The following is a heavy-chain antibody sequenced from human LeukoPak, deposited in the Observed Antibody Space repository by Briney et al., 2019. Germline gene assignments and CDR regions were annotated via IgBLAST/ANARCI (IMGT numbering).Heavy chain of an antibody. D-gene: IGHD6-13*01. Sequence: GGSLRLSCAASGFTFSSYNMSWVRQAPGKGLEWVSSISSSSSYIYYADSVEGRFTISRDNAKNTLYLQMNSLRAEDTAVYYCASITHPIAAAGVDYWGQGTLVTVSS. J-gene: IGHJ4*02. V-gene: IGHV3-21*01. CDR2: ISSSSSYI. CDR1: GFTFSSYN. CDR3: ASITHPIAAAGVDY.